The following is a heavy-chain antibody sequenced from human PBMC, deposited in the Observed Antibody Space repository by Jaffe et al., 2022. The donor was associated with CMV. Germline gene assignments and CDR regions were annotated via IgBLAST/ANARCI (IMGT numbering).Heavy chain of an antibody. Sequence: EVRLVESGGGLVQPGGSLRLSCAGSGFTFSSYSMNWVRQAPGKGLEWVSYISSGWGSTIFYADSVKGRFTVSRDNAKSSLYLHMHSLRDEDSAVYYCAGNSPGGLAPDDSWGQGTLVTVSS. CDR1: GFTFSSYS. CDR3: AGNSPGGLAPDDS. CDR2: ISSGWGSTI. V-gene: IGHV3-48*02. D-gene: IGHD6-19*01. J-gene: IGHJ4*02.